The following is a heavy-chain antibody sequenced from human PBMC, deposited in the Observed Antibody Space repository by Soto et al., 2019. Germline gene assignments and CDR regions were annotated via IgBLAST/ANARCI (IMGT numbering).Heavy chain of an antibody. CDR1: GYKFTTYF. J-gene: IGHJ1*01. D-gene: IGHD2-15*01. CDR3: VRGYCATSPCSGDFQF. CDR2: IHPSGDT. V-gene: IGHV1-46*01. Sequence: QVQLVQSGAELKKPGASVKVACKASGYKFTTYFIHWVRQAPGQGLEWMGMIHPSGDTGYAQQFRGRGTMTIDTSTTTAYMELRNLTSEDTAVYFSVRGYCATSPCSGDFQFWGQGTLVTVSS.